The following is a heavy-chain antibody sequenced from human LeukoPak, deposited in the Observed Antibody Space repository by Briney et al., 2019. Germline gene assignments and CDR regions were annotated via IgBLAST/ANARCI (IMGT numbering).Heavy chain of an antibody. CDR3: AKGGSPGWLWDY. CDR2: IDRSGTDP. D-gene: IGHD3-16*01. V-gene: IGHV3-23*01. CDR1: GFTFNNYP. Sequence: TGGSLRLSCAASGFTFNNYPMIWVRQAPEKGLEWVSGIDRSGTDPYYADPVKGRFTISRDNSKNTLYPQMSSLRAEDTALYYCAKGGSPGWLWDYWGQGILVTVSS. J-gene: IGHJ4*02.